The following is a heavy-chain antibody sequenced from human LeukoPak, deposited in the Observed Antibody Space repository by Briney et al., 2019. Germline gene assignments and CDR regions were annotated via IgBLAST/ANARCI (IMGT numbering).Heavy chain of an antibody. CDR3: ARRGYSSSWYTFDY. Sequence: SETLSLTCAVYGGSFSGYYWSWIRQPPGKGLEWIGEINHSGSTNYNPSLKSRVTISVDTSKNQFSLKLSSVTAADTAVYYCARRGYSSSWYTFDYWGQGTLVTVSS. J-gene: IGHJ4*02. V-gene: IGHV4-34*01. D-gene: IGHD6-13*01. CDR2: INHSGST. CDR1: GGSFSGYY.